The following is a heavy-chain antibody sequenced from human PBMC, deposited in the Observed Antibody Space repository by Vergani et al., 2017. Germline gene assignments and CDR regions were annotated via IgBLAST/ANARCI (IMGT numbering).Heavy chain of an antibody. J-gene: IGHJ4*02. CDR3: VRDLFSRGPFDV. D-gene: IGHD3-10*02. CDR2: VFHLGTV. CDR1: GFSITRGYY. V-gene: IGHV4-38-2*02. Sequence: QVQLQESGPGLLKAADTLSLTCDVSGFSITRGYYWGWVRQFPGKGLEWIGSVFHLGTVYYNPSLRSRVSISVDAYNVFSLKLTSVTVADTAVYFCVRDLFSRGPFDVWGQGSLVSVSS.